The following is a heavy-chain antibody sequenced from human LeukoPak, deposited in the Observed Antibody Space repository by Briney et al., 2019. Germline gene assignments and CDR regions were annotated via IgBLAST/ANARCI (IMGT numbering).Heavy chain of an antibody. CDR2: ISSNGGST. CDR1: GFTFSTYA. J-gene: IGHJ4*02. D-gene: IGHD6-19*01. V-gene: IGHV3-64*01. Sequence: GGSLRLSCAASGFTFSTYAMHWVRQAPGKGLEYVSAISSNGGSTYYANSVKGRFTISRDSSKNTLFLQMGSLRAEDMAVYYCARAPLYSSGRGTDYWGQGTLVTVSS. CDR3: ARAPLYSSGRGTDY.